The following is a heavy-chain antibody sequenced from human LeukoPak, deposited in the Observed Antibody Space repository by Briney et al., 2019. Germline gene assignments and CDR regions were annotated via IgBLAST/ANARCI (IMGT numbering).Heavy chain of an antibody. V-gene: IGHV3-48*03. CDR1: GFTFSSYE. CDR3: ARDRSGYYKWFDP. CDR2: ISGSGSTI. J-gene: IGHJ5*02. Sequence: GSXRLSCAASGFTFSSYEMNWIRQAPGKGLEWVSYISGSGSTIYYADSVKGRFTISRDNAKSSLYLQMNSLRAEDTALYYCARDRSGYYKWFDPWGQGTLVTVSS. D-gene: IGHD5-12*01.